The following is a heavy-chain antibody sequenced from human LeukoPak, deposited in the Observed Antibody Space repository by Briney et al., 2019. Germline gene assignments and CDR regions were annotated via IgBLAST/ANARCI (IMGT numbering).Heavy chain of an antibody. CDR3: ARGKRLFDY. CDR2: ISYDGSNK. Sequence: SCKASGYTFTSYYMHWVRQAPGKGLEWVAVISYDGSNKYYADSVKGRFTISRDNSKNTLYLQMNSLRAEDTAVYYCARGKRLFDYWGQGTLVTVSS. CDR1: GYTFTSYY. V-gene: IGHV3-30-3*01. J-gene: IGHJ4*02.